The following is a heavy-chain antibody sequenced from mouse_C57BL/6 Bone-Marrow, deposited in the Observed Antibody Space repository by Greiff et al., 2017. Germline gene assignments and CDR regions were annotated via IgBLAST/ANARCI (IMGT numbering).Heavy chain of an antibody. CDR3: ARGADGGYYQAWFAY. CDR1: GFTFTDYY. D-gene: IGHD2-3*01. Sequence: VQLKQSGPVLVKPGPSVKISCKASGFTFTDYYMHWVKQSHGKSLEWIGLVYPYNGGTSYNQKFKGKATLTVDTSSSTAYMELNRLTSEDSAVYYCARGADGGYYQAWFAYWGQGTLVTVSA. J-gene: IGHJ3*01. CDR2: VYPYNGGT. V-gene: IGHV1-36*01.